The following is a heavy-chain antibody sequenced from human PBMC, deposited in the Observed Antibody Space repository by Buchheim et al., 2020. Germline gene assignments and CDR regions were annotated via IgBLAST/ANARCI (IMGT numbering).Heavy chain of an antibody. Sequence: EVQLLESGGALVQPGGSLRLSCTASGFTFSTYAMIWVRQAPGKGLEWVSSLSNSGRAKYYAGPVKGRFTVSRDNSQNKVYLQMNSLKVDDTAVYYCAKDPTGAPSGPMDNWGQGTL. V-gene: IGHV3-23*01. CDR1: GFTFSTYA. CDR2: LSNSGRAK. CDR3: AKDPTGAPSGPMDN. J-gene: IGHJ4*02. D-gene: IGHD1-14*01.